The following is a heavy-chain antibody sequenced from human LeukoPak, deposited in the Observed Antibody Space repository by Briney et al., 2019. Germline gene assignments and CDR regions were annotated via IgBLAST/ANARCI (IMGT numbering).Heavy chain of an antibody. CDR2: FSGSGGST. J-gene: IGHJ4*02. CDR3: ANPRDRGYYFYFDY. V-gene: IGHV3-23*01. D-gene: IGHD3-22*01. CDR1: GFTFRSYA. Sequence: GGSLRLSCEASGFTFRSYAMSWVRQAPGKGLEWVSGFSGSGGSTYYADSVKGRFTISRDNSRNTLYLQMNSLRAEDTAVCYCANPRDRGYYFYFDYWGQGTLVTVSS.